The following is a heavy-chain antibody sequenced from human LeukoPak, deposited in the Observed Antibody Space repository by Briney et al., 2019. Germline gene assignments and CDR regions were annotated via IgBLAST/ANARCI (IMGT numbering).Heavy chain of an antibody. CDR3: ARREGGYCDTSGYYRY. Sequence: GESLKISCKGSGYSFTSYWIGWVRQMPGKGLEWMGITYPGDSDSRCSPSFQGQVTISADKSISTAYLQWSSLKASDTAIYYCARREGGYCDTSGYYRYWGQGTLVTVSS. J-gene: IGHJ4*02. D-gene: IGHD3-22*01. CDR1: GYSFTSYW. CDR2: TYPGDSDS. V-gene: IGHV5-51*01.